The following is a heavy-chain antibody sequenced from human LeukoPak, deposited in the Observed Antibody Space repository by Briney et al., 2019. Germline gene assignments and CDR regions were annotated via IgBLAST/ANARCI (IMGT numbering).Heavy chain of an antibody. D-gene: IGHD3-16*01. CDR1: GFTFSNAW. J-gene: IGHJ6*02. CDR2: INHNGNVN. Sequence: GGSLRLSCAASGFTFSNAWMSWVRQAPGKGLEWVASINHNGNVNYYVDSVKGRFTISRDNAKNSLYLQMSNLRAEDTAVYFCARGGGLDVWGQGATVTVSS. V-gene: IGHV3-7*03. CDR3: ARGGGLDV.